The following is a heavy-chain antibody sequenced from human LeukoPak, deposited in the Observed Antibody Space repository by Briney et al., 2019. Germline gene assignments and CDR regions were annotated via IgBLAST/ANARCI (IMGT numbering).Heavy chain of an antibody. CDR2: INHSGST. D-gene: IGHD6-13*01. Sequence: SETLSLTCAVYGGSFSGYYWSWIRQPPGKGLEWIGEINHSGSTNYNPSLKSRVTISVDTSKNQFSLELSSVTAADTAVYYCARGQQLEAYFDYWGQGTLVTVSS. CDR1: GGSFSGYY. J-gene: IGHJ4*02. CDR3: ARGQQLEAYFDY. V-gene: IGHV4-34*01.